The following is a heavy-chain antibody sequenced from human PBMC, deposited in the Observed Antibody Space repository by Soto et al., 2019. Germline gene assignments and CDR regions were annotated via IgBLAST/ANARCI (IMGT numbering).Heavy chain of an antibody. Sequence: QVQLVESGGGVVQPGRSLRLSCAASGFIISSYGMHWVRQAPGKGLQWVAVIWYDGSNTYYADSVKGRFTISRNNSKNTLYLQMNRLRAEDTAVYYCARGLRAAAGRDYFQYWGQGTLVTVSS. CDR3: ARGLRAAAGRDYFQY. J-gene: IGHJ1*01. CDR2: IWYDGSNT. CDR1: GFIISSYG. V-gene: IGHV3-33*01. D-gene: IGHD6-13*01.